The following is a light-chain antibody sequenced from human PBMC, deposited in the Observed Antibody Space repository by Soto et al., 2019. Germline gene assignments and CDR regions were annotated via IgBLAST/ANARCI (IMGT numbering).Light chain of an antibody. CDR1: FSDIAVFNY. CDR3: NSYSSTNFYV. J-gene: IGLJ1*01. CDR2: QVT. Sequence: QSVLAQPASVSGSPGQSITISCTGSFSDIAVFNYVSWYQQYPGRAPKLLIYQVTSRASGVSHRFSGSKSGNTASLTISGLQPEDEAEYYCNSYSSTNFYVFGTGTKVP. V-gene: IGLV2-14*01.